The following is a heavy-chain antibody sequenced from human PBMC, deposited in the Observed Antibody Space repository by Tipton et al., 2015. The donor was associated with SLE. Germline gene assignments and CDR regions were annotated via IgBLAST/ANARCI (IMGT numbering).Heavy chain of an antibody. Sequence: TLSLTCTVSGGSISSSSYYWGWIRQPPGKGLEWIGSIYYSGSTYYNPSLKSRVTISVDTSKNQFSLKLSSVTAADTAVYYCARLLVSTLAPFHYWGQGTLVTVSS. J-gene: IGHJ4*02. D-gene: IGHD6-6*01. CDR1: GGSISSSSYY. CDR3: ARLLVSTLAPFHY. V-gene: IGHV4-39*07. CDR2: IYYSGST.